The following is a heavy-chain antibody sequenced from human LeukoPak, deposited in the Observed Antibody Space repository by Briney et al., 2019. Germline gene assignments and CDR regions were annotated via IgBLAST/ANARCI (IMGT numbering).Heavy chain of an antibody. CDR3: AKDESDYGDYLDAFDI. J-gene: IGHJ3*02. CDR1: GFVFSSYA. D-gene: IGHD4-17*01. Sequence: GGSLRLSCAASGFVFSSYAMGWVRLAPGKGLEWVSGISWNSGSIGYADSVKGRFTISRDNAKNSLYLRMNSLRAEDTALYYCAKDESDYGDYLDAFDIWGQGTMVTVSS. V-gene: IGHV3-9*01. CDR2: ISWNSGSI.